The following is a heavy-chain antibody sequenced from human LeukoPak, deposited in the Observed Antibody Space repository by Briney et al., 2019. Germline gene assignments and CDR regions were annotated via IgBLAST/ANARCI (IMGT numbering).Heavy chain of an antibody. CDR3: TYTIFGVNDY. CDR2: ISSSSSYI. Sequence: GGSLRLSCAASGFTFSSYSMNWVRQAPGKGLEWVSSISSSSSYIYYADPVKGRFTISRDNAKNSLYLQMNSLRAEDTAVYYCTYTIFGVNDYWGQGTLVTVSS. CDR1: GFTFSSYS. J-gene: IGHJ4*02. D-gene: IGHD3-3*01. V-gene: IGHV3-21*01.